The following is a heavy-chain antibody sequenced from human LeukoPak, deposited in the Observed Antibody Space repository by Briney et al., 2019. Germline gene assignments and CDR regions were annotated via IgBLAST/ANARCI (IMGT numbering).Heavy chain of an antibody. CDR2: ITNDGSST. CDR3: ARGAYYYED. CDR1: GLTFSSHW. Sequence: GGSLRLSCAASGLTFSSHWMHWVRQAPGKGLVRVSRITNDGSSTTYADSVKGRFTISRDNAKNSLYLQMNSLRAEDTAVYYCARGAYYYEDWGQGTLVTVSS. J-gene: IGHJ4*02. D-gene: IGHD3-22*01. V-gene: IGHV3-74*01.